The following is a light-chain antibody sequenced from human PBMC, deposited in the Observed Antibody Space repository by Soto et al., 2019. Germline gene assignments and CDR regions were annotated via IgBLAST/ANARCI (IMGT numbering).Light chain of an antibody. CDR1: QSVSSSY. CDR2: DAS. V-gene: IGKV3-20*01. J-gene: IGKJ2*01. CDR3: QQYGSSPYT. Sequence: EIVLTPSPGTLSLSPGERATLSCRASQSVSSSYLAWYQQKPGQAPRLLIYDASSRATGIPDRFSGSGSGKDFTLTISRLEPEDFAVYFCQQYGSSPYTFGQGTKLEIK.